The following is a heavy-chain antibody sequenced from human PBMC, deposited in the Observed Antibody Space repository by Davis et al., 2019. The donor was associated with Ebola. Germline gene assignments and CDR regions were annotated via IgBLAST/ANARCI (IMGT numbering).Heavy chain of an antibody. CDR3: ARGGKRIVLMVYASDYYGMDV. CDR1: GFTFSGSA. D-gene: IGHD2-8*01. CDR2: ISYDGSNK. Sequence: PGGSLRLSCAASGFTFSGSAMHWVRQAPGKGLEWVAVISYDGSNKYYADSVKGRFTISRDNSKNTLYLQMNSLRAEDTAVYYCARGGKRIVLMVYASDYYGMDVWGQGTTVTVSS. V-gene: IGHV3-30-3*01. J-gene: IGHJ6*02.